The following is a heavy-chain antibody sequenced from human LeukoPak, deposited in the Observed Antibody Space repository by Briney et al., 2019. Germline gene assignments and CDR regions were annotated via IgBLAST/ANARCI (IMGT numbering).Heavy chain of an antibody. Sequence: ASVKVSCKGSGYTFTSYDINWVRQATGQGLEWMGWMNPNSGNTGYAQKFQGRVTMTRNTSISTAYMELSSLRSEDTAVYYYARGPNIYSSSWAGSGYWGQGTLVTVSS. CDR3: ARGPNIYSSSWAGSGY. D-gene: IGHD6-13*01. J-gene: IGHJ4*02. V-gene: IGHV1-8*01. CDR1: GYTFTSYD. CDR2: MNPNSGNT.